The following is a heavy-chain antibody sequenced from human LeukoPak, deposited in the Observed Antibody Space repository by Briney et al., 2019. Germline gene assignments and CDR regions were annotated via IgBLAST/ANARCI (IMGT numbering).Heavy chain of an antibody. V-gene: IGHV3-23*01. J-gene: IGHJ4*02. CDR2: ISGSGGST. Sequence: PGGSLRLSCAASGVTFSSYGMSWVRQAPGKGLEWVSAISGSGGSTYYADSVKGRFTISRDNSKNTLYLQMNSLRAEDTAVYYCAKDRLRKTLLWFGGSRTPTGTDDYWGQGTLVTVSS. CDR1: GVTFSSYG. CDR3: AKDRLRKTLLWFGGSRTPTGTDDY. D-gene: IGHD3-10*01.